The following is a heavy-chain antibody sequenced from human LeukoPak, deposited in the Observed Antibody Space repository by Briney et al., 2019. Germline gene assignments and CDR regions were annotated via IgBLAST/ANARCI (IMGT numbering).Heavy chain of an antibody. CDR1: GGSMRTYN. CDR2: VYYGGST. V-gene: IGHV4-59*01. CDR3: ARNWNILGDVNWFDP. J-gene: IGHJ5*02. Sequence: SQTLSLTCTVSGGSMRTYNYNWIRQSPGNGLEWIGNVYYGGSTKYNPSLKSRATISIDTSKSQFSLKLSSVTAADTAMYCARNWNILGDVNWFDPWGQGTLVTVSS. D-gene: IGHD1-1*01.